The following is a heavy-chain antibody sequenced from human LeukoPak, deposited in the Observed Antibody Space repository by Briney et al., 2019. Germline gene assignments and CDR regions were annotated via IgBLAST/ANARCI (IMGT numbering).Heavy chain of an antibody. V-gene: IGHV3-21*04. CDR1: KFTFGAYS. CDR2: ITHSGTPT. D-gene: IGHD2/OR15-2a*01. Sequence: GGSLRLSCAASKFTFGAYSMNWVRQAPGKGLEWVSSITHSGTPTYYADSVRGRFTISRDNAKNSLYLQMNTLRAEDTAVYYCAKGGVLKPRAAFDYWGQGTLVTVSS. CDR3: AKGGVLKPRAAFDY. J-gene: IGHJ4*02.